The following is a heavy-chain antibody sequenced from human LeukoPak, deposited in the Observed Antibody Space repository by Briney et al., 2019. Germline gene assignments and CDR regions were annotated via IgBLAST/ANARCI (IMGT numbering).Heavy chain of an antibody. CDR2: INSDGSST. Sequence: GGSLRLSCVASGFTFSNHWMHWVRQAPGKGLVWVSRINSDGSSTIYADSVKGRFTISRDNAKNTLYLQMSSLRAEDTAVYYCARFSSTWHSAFDIWGQGTMVTVSS. J-gene: IGHJ3*02. CDR1: GFTFSNHW. CDR3: ARFSSTWHSAFDI. V-gene: IGHV3-74*01. D-gene: IGHD6-13*01.